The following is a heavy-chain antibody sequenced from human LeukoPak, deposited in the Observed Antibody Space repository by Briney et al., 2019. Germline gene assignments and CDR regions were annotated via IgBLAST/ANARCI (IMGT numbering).Heavy chain of an antibody. Sequence: GGSLRLSCAASGFTFSSYAMSWVRQAPGKGLEWVSAISGSGGSTYYADSVKGRFTISRDNSKNTLYLQMNSLRAEDTAVYYCSKAVARSWSLQHWGQGTLVTVSS. D-gene: IGHD6-13*01. CDR2: ISGSGGST. CDR3: SKAVARSWSLQH. V-gene: IGHV3-23*01. J-gene: IGHJ1*01. CDR1: GFTFSSYA.